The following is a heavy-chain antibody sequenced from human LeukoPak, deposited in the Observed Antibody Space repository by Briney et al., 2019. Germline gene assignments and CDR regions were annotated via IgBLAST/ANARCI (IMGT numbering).Heavy chain of an antibody. CDR3: ARASAVVAASFSGYYYYMDV. CDR2: ISTYNGNT. D-gene: IGHD2-15*01. CDR1: GYTFNNYG. J-gene: IGHJ6*03. Sequence: ASVKVSCKASGYTFNNYGITWVRQAPGQGLEWMGWISTYNGNTNYAQKLQGRVTMTTDTSTSTAYMELRSLRSDDTAVYYCARASAVVAASFSGYYYYMDVWGKGTTVTVSS. V-gene: IGHV1-18*01.